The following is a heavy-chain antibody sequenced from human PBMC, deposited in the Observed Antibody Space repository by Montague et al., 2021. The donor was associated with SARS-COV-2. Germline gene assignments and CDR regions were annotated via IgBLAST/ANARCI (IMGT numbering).Heavy chain of an antibody. V-gene: IGHV4-34*01. D-gene: IGHD3-22*01. CDR1: GGSFSGHY. CDR3: ARGRIEVSMIVVVLTGASYYMDV. J-gene: IGHJ6*03. CDR2: INNSGST. Sequence: SETLSLTCAVYGGSFSGHYWSWIRQPPGKGLEWNGEINNSGSTNYNPSLKSRVTISVDTSKNQFSLKLHSVTAADTAVYYCARGRIEVSMIVVVLTGASYYMDVWGKGTAVTVSS.